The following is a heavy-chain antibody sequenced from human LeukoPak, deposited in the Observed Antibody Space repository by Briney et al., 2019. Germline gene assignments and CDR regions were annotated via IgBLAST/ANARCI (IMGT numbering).Heavy chain of an antibody. CDR2: ISGSGSST. D-gene: IGHD2-15*01. V-gene: IGHV3-23*01. J-gene: IGHJ6*02. Sequence: GGSLRLSCAASGFTFSSYAMSWVRQAPGKGLEWVSAISGSGSSTYYADSVKGRFTISRDNSKNTLYLQMNSLRAGDTAVYYCAKGWRGSGYYYYGMDVWGQGTTVTVSS. CDR3: AKGWRGSGYYYYGMDV. CDR1: GFTFSSYA.